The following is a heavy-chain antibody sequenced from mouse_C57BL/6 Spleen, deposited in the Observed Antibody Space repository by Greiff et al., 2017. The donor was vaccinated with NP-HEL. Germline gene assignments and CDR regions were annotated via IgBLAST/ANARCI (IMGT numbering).Heavy chain of an antibody. J-gene: IGHJ2*01. CDR1: GYTFTSYW. V-gene: IGHV1-64*01. D-gene: IGHD2-13*01. CDR3: AREDYRGYFDY. Sequence: QVQLQQPGAELVKPGASVKLSCKASGYTFTSYWMHWVKQRPGQGLEWIGMIHPNSGSTNYNEKFKSKATLTVDKSSSTAYMQLSSLTSEDSAVYYCAREDYRGYFDYWGQGTTLTVSS. CDR2: IHPNSGST.